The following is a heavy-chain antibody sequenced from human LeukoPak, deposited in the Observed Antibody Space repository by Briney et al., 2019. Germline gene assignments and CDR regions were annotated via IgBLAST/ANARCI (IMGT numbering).Heavy chain of an antibody. Sequence: SETLSLTCTVSGGSISSYYWSWIRQPAGKGLEWIGRIYTSGSTNYNPSLKSRVTMSVDTSKNQFSLKLSSVTAADTAVYYYAREYTGIAEHYFDYWGQGTLVTVSS. V-gene: IGHV4-4*07. J-gene: IGHJ4*02. CDR2: IYTSGST. D-gene: IGHD6-13*01. CDR1: GGSISSYY. CDR3: AREYTGIAEHYFDY.